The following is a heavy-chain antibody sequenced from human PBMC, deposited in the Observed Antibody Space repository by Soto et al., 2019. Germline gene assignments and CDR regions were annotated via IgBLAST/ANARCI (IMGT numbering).Heavy chain of an antibody. J-gene: IGHJ4*02. CDR2: IIPIFGTT. CDR3: ARVSSSWYKDYFDY. Sequence: VQSGAEVKKPGSSVKVSCKASGGTFSNYAISWVRQAPGQGLEWMGGIIPIFGTTNYAQRFQGRVTITADESTSTAYMELSSLRSEDTAVYYCARVSSSWYKDYFDYWGQGTLVTVSS. D-gene: IGHD6-13*01. CDR1: GGTFSNYA. V-gene: IGHV1-69*01.